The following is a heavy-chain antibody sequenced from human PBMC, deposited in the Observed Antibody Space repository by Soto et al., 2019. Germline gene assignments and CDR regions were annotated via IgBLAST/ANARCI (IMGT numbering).Heavy chain of an antibody. V-gene: IGHV4-30-2*01. CDR1: GGSISSGGYS. CDR3: ASRPSGSGFDP. J-gene: IGHJ5*02. D-gene: IGHD1-26*01. CDR2: IYHSGST. Sequence: SETLSLTCAVSGGSISSGGYSWIWIRQPPGKGLEWIGYIYHSGSTYYSPSLKSRVAISVDRSKNQFSLKLSSVTAADTAVYYCASRPSGSGFDPWGQGTLVTVS.